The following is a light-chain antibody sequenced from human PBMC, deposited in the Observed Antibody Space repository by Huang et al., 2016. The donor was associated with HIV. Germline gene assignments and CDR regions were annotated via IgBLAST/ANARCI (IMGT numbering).Light chain of an antibody. V-gene: IGKV1-39*01. CDR2: AAS. CDR1: QSISSY. Sequence: DIQMTQSPSSLSASVGDRVTITCRASQSISSYCNWYQQKPGKAPKLLIYAASSLHSGVPSRFSDSGSGTDFTLTISSLQPEDFATFYCQQCYSTPLTFGGGTKVEIK. J-gene: IGKJ4*01. CDR3: QQCYSTPLT.